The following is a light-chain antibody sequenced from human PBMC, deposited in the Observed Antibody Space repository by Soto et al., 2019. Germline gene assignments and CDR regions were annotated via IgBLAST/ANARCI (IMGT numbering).Light chain of an antibody. CDR1: QSVTNY. CDR2: ATS. Sequence: DIQMTQSPSSLSASVGDRVTITCRASQSVTNYFNWYQQKPGKAPKPLIYATSSLQSGVPSRFSGSGSGTDFSLTISSLQPEDFATYYCQQSYSIPYTFGQGTKLEIK. V-gene: IGKV1-39*01. CDR3: QQSYSIPYT. J-gene: IGKJ2*01.